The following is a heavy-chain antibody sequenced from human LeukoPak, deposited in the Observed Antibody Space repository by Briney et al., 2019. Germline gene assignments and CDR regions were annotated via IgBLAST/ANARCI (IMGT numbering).Heavy chain of an antibody. J-gene: IGHJ4*02. D-gene: IGHD1-1*01. CDR1: GFTFDDYA. CDR2: ISWNSGSI. CDR3: TRDYNWNPDY. Sequence: GGSLRLSCAASGFTFDDYAMHWVRQVAGKGLEWVSGISWNSGSIGYADSVKGRFTISRDNAKNSLYLQMNSLRAEDTGVYYCTRDYNWNPDYWGQGTLVTVSS. V-gene: IGHV3-9*01.